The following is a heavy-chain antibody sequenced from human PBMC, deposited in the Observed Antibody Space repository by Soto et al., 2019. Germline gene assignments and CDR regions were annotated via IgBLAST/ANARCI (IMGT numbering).Heavy chain of an antibody. V-gene: IGHV3-23*01. J-gene: IGHJ4*02. D-gene: IGHD3-9*01. CDR1: GFTFSSYA. CDR3: AKVEGSTYYDILTGSVFLFPFDY. Sequence: PGGSLRLSCAASGFTFSSYAMSWVRQAPGKGLEWVSAISGSGGSTYYADSVKGRFTISRDNSKNTLYLQMNSRRAEDTAVYYCAKVEGSTYYDILTGSVFLFPFDYWGQGTLVTVSS. CDR2: ISGSGGST.